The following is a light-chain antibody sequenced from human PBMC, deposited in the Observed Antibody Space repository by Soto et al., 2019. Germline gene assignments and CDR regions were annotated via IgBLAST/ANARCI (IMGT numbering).Light chain of an antibody. CDR1: QTISRY. V-gene: IGKV3-20*01. CDR2: GAS. CDR3: QQYCSSPPT. J-gene: IGKJ1*01. Sequence: LLTQSPSNLSLSPGERTTLSCRASQTISRYLAWYQQKQGQAPRLLIYGASSRATGTPDRFSGSGSGTDGTLTINRLEKEDCALYYCQQYCSSPPTFGQGTKVDIK.